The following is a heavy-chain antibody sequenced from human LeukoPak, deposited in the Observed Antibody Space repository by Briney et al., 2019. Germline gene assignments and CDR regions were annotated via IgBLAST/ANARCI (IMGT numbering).Heavy chain of an antibody. D-gene: IGHD4-17*01. Sequence: KPGGSLRLSCAASGFTFSSYGMHWVRQAPCKGLEWVAVIWYGGSNKYYADSVKGRFTISRDNSKNTLYLQMNSLRAEDTAVYYCAKMGGDGAKGYMDVWGKGTTVTVSS. CDR2: IWYGGSNK. CDR1: GFTFSSYG. CDR3: AKMGGDGAKGYMDV. V-gene: IGHV3-30*02. J-gene: IGHJ6*03.